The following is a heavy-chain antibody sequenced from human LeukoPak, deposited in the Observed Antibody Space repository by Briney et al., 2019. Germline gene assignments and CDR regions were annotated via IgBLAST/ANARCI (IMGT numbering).Heavy chain of an antibody. CDR3: ASPPGGYWYFDL. CDR2: IYYSGST. CDR1: GGSISSSSYY. Sequence: ASETLSLTCTVSGGSISSSSYYWGWIRQPPGKGLEWIGSIYYSGSTYYNPSLKSRVTISVDTSKNQFSLKLSSVTAADTAVYYCASPPGGYWYFDLWGRGTLVTVSS. V-gene: IGHV4-39*01. D-gene: IGHD1-26*01. J-gene: IGHJ2*01.